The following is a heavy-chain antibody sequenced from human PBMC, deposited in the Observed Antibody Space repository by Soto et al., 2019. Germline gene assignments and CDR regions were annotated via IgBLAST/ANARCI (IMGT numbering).Heavy chain of an antibody. CDR1: GYTFTSYG. CDR3: ARVPREIILVGMDV. D-gene: IGHD2-2*01. V-gene: IGHV1-18*04. Sequence: QVQLVQSGAEVKKPGASVKVSCKASGYTFTSYGISWVRQAPGQGLEWMGWISGNTGKTNYAQKLQGRVTITTDTSKSTAYMELRSLRSDDTAVYYCARVPREIILVGMDVWGQGTTVTVSS. J-gene: IGHJ6*02. CDR2: ISGNTGKT.